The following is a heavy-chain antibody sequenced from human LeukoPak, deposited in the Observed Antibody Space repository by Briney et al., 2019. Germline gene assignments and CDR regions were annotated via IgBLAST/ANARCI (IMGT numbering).Heavy chain of an antibody. CDR2: ISSSSSYI. Sequence: PGRSLRLSCAASGFTFSSYSMNWVRQAPGKGLEWVSSISSSSSYIYYADSVKGRFTISRDNAKNSLYPQMNSLRAEDTAVYYCARASPSSTSCYAVWGQGTLVTVSS. J-gene: IGHJ4*02. V-gene: IGHV3-21*01. CDR3: ARASPSSTSCYAV. D-gene: IGHD2-2*01. CDR1: GFTFSSYS.